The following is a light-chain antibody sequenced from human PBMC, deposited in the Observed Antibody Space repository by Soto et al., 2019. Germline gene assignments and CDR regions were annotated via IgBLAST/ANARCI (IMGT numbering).Light chain of an antibody. CDR3: QQYNNWPRT. CDR1: ESVSSW. J-gene: IGKJ1*01. CDR2: GAP. V-gene: IGKV3-15*01. Sequence: MTQSPSTLSASIGDRVTITCRASESVSSWLAWYQQKPGQAPRLLIYGAPTRATGIPARFSGSGSGAEFTLTISSLQSEDFAVYYCQQYNNWPRTFGQGTKVDIK.